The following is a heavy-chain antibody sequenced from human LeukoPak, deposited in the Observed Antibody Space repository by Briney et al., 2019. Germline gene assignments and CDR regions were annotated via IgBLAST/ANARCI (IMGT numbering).Heavy chain of an antibody. CDR1: GYTFTSYD. Sequence: GASVKVSCKASGYTFTSYDINWVRQATGQGLEWMGWINPNSGGTNYAQKFQGRVTMTRDTSISTAYMELSRLRSDDTAVYYCARGLGKMATANFDYWGQGTLVTVSS. CDR2: INPNSGGT. J-gene: IGHJ4*02. CDR3: ARGLGKMATANFDY. V-gene: IGHV1-2*02. D-gene: IGHD5-24*01.